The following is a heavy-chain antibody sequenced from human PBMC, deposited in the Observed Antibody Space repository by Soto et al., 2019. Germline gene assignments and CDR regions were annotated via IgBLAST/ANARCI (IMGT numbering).Heavy chain of an antibody. CDR1: GGSINTNNW. CDR3: ARAKLCNTLSCPHSFDT. D-gene: IGHD2-2*01. CDR2: VYHSGSS. J-gene: IGHJ4*02. V-gene: IGHV4-4*02. Sequence: QVQLQESGPGLVNASGTLSLTCGVSGGSINTNNWWSWLRQPPGQGLEWIAEVYHSGSSNYNPSLKRRLSISVDTSKNQFSLRLTSVTAADSAVYYCARAKLCNTLSCPHSFDTWGQGTLVSVSS.